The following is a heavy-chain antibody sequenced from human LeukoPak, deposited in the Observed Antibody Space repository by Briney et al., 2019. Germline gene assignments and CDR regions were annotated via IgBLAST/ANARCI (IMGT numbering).Heavy chain of an antibody. CDR2: ISGSGGST. CDR3: ARQDTTMVSPFHY. V-gene: IGHV3-23*01. D-gene: IGHD5-18*01. J-gene: IGHJ4*02. CDR1: GFTFSNAW. Sequence: PGGSLRLSCEVSGFTFSNAWMSWVRQAPGKGLEWVSVISGSGGSTYYADSVKGRFTISRDNSKSTMSLRLNSLRAEDTAVYYCARQDTTMVSPFHYWGQGTLVTVSS.